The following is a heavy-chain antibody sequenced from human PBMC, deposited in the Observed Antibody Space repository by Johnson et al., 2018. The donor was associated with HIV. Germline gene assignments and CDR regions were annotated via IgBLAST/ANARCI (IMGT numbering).Heavy chain of an antibody. D-gene: IGHD5-18*01. Sequence: VQLVESGGGVVQPGGSLRLSCAASGFTFADYGMHWVRQPPGKGLEWVANIKQDGSEKYYVDSVKGRFTISRDNAKNSLYLQMNSLRAEDTAVYYCAKERTAMVTPFDAWGQGTRVTVSS. CDR2: IKQDGSEK. V-gene: IGHV3-7*03. CDR3: AKERTAMVTPFDA. J-gene: IGHJ3*01. CDR1: GFTFADYG.